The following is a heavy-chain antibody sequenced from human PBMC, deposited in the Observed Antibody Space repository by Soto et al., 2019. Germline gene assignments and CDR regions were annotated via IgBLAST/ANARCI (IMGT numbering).Heavy chain of an antibody. V-gene: IGHV1-3*01. D-gene: IGHD2-15*01. J-gene: IGHJ4*02. CDR2: FNAGNGNT. Sequence: ASVKVSCKASGYTFTSYAMHWVRQAPGQRLEWMGWFNAGNGNTKYSQKFQGRVTITRDTSASTAYMELSSLRSEDTAVYYCARSLGYCSGGSCYSVGYWGQGTLVTVSS. CDR1: GYTFTSYA. CDR3: ARSLGYCSGGSCYSVGY.